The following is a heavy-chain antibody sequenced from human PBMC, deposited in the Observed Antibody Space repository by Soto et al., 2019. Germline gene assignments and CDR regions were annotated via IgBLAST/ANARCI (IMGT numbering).Heavy chain of an antibody. CDR3: AHRATMTIFGLIIDNVIWFDP. Sequence: QINLIESGPPLVNPTQTLTLTCTFSGFSLSTSGAAVGWVRQPPGRALEWLALIYWDGDKRYNASLGNRLTITKDTSMNQVVLTLTNVDPADTATYYCAHRATMTIFGLIIDNVIWFDPWGQGTRVIVSS. D-gene: IGHD3-3*01. V-gene: IGHV2-5*02. CDR1: GFSLSTSGAA. CDR2: IYWDGDK. J-gene: IGHJ5*02.